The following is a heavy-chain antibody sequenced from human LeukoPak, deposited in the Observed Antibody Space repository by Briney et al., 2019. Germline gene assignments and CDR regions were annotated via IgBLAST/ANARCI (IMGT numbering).Heavy chain of an antibody. D-gene: IGHD6-19*01. V-gene: IGHV3-30-3*01. J-gene: IGHJ4*02. CDR3: ARDHAGIAVAGIFDY. CDR2: ISYDGSNK. CDR1: GFTFSSYA. Sequence: GGSLRLSCAASGFTFSSYAMHWVRQAPGKGLEWVAVISYDGSNKYYADSVKGQFTISRDNSKNTLYLQMNSLRAEDTAVYYCARDHAGIAVAGIFDYWGQGTLVTVSS.